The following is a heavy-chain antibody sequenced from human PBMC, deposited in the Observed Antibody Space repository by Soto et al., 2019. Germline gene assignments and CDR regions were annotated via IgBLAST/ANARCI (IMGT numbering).Heavy chain of an antibody. D-gene: IGHD4-17*01. Sequence: QVQLQESGPGLVKPSETLSLTCTVSGGSISSYYWSWIRQPPGKGLEWIGYIYYSGSTNYNPSLKSRVTISVDTSKNQFSLKLSSVTAADTAVYYCARSVPYGDYVYYYYMDVWGKGTTVTVSS. V-gene: IGHV4-59*08. CDR3: ARSVPYGDYVYYYYMDV. CDR2: IYYSGST. J-gene: IGHJ6*03. CDR1: GGSISSYY.